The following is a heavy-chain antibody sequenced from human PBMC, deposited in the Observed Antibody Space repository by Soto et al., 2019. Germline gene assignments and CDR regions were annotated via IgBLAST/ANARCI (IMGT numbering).Heavy chain of an antibody. V-gene: IGHV1-18*01. J-gene: IGHJ5*02. CDR1: GYTFTSYG. CDR2: ISAYNGNT. CDR3: ARDQSSPQTINGFAP. Sequence: GASVKVSCKASGYTFTSYGISWVRQAPGQGLEWMGWISAYNGNTNYAQKLQGRVTMTTDTSTSTAYMELRSLRSDDTAVYYCARDQSSPQTINGFAPWGQGTLVTVSS. D-gene: IGHD6-13*01.